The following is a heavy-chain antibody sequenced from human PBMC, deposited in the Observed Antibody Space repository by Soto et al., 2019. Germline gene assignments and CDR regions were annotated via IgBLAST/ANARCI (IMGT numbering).Heavy chain of an antibody. J-gene: IGHJ4*02. CDR2: INAGNGNT. Sequence: GASVKVSCKASGYTFTSYAMHWVRQAPGQRLEWMGWINAGNGNTKYSQKFQGRVTITRDTSASTAYMELSSLRSEDTAVYYCARAYYTTSSGWGYYFDYWGQGTLVTVSS. D-gene: IGHD6-19*01. V-gene: IGHV1-3*01. CDR1: GYTFTSYA. CDR3: ARAYYTTSSGWGYYFDY.